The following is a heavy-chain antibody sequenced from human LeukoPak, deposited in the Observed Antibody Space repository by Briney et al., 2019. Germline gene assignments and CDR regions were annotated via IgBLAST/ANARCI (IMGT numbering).Heavy chain of an antibody. J-gene: IGHJ5*01. Sequence: GGSLRLSCAAFGFNFNNYSMNWVRQAPGKGLEWVSHISSRSTTIYYANSVKGRFTISRDNAKNSLYLQINSLRDEDTAVYFCARGSTWFEGGADSWGQGTLVTVPS. V-gene: IGHV3-48*02. CDR1: GFNFNNYS. D-gene: IGHD6-13*01. CDR3: ARGSTWFEGGADS. CDR2: ISSRSTTI.